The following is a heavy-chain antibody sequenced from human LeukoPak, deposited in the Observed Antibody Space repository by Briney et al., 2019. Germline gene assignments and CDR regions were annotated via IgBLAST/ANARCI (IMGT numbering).Heavy chain of an antibody. CDR3: ARIGYSSSSNDY. CDR2: INQDGSVK. D-gene: IGHD6-6*01. J-gene: IGHJ4*02. Sequence: GGSLRLSCAASGLTFSSYWMSWVRQAPGKGLVWEANINQDGSVKYYLDSIKVRFTISRDNAKNSLYLQINSLRVEDTAVFYCARIGYSSSSNDYWGQGTLVTVSS. CDR1: GLTFSSYW. V-gene: IGHV3-7*01.